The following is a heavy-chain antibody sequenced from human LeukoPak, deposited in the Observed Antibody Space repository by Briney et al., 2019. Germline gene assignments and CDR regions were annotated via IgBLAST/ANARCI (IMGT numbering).Heavy chain of an antibody. CDR1: GGSISSYY. Sequence: SETLSLTCTVSGGSISSYYWSWIRQPPGKGLEWIGYIYYSGSTNYNPSLKSRVTISVDTSKNQFSLKLSSVTAADTAVYYCASFMTTVTTGFDYWGQGTLVTVSS. CDR3: ASFMTTVTTGFDY. V-gene: IGHV4-59*08. D-gene: IGHD4-17*01. J-gene: IGHJ4*02. CDR2: IYYSGST.